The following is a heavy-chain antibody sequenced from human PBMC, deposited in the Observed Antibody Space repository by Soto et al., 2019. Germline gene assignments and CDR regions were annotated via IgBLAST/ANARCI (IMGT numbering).Heavy chain of an antibody. CDR1: GYTFTSYG. Sequence: QVQLVQSGAEVKKPGASVKVSCKASGYTFTSYGISWVRQAPGQGLEWMGWISAYNGNTNYAQKLQGRVTMTTDTPTSTAYMELRSLRSDDTAVYYCARDPKTGTTWSSWFDPWGQGTLFTVSS. CDR2: ISAYNGNT. CDR3: ARDPKTGTTWSSWFDP. J-gene: IGHJ5*02. V-gene: IGHV1-18*04. D-gene: IGHD1-7*01.